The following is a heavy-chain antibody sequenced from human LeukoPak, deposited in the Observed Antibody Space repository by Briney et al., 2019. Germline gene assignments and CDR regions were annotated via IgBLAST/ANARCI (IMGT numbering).Heavy chain of an antibody. CDR3: AIPNEDVVVPAAISLRKYYFDY. D-gene: IGHD2-2*02. J-gene: IGHJ4*02. V-gene: IGHV4-31*03. Sequence: PSETLSLSCSVSGGSISSGGYYWSWIRQHPGKDLEWIGYIYYSGSTYYNPSLKSRVTISVDTSKNQFSLKLSSVTAADTAVYYCAIPNEDVVVPAAISLRKYYFDYWGQGTLVTVST. CDR2: IYYSGST. CDR1: GGSISSGGYY.